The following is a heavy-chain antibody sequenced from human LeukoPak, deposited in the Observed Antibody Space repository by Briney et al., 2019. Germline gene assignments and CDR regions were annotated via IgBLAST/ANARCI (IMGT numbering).Heavy chain of an antibody. J-gene: IGHJ4*02. V-gene: IGHV3-30-3*01. Sequence: GGSLRLSCAASGFSFCLYGIHWVRQAPGKELGWVAVISNVGGNEIYADSVKGRFTIFRDNPRSTEYLEMESLRFEATAVYCVFRVMYKSGYGCFDLDYWGQGTLVTVSS. CDR2: ISNVGGNE. CDR1: GFSFCLYG. D-gene: IGHD5-12*01. CDR3: FRVMYKSGYGCFDLDY.